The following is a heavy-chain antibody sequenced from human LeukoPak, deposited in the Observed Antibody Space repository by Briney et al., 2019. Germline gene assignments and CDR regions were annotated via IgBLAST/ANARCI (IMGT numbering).Heavy chain of an antibody. V-gene: IGHV3-21*01. CDR2: ISSSSSYI. D-gene: IGHD3-3*01. CDR1: GFTFSSYS. Sequence: GGSLRLSCSASGFTFSSYSMNWVRQAPGKGLEWVSSISSSSSYIYYADSVKGRFTISRDNAKNSLYLQMNSLRAEDTAVYYCARDHYDFWSAHENWFDPWGQGTLVTVSS. J-gene: IGHJ5*02. CDR3: ARDHYDFWSAHENWFDP.